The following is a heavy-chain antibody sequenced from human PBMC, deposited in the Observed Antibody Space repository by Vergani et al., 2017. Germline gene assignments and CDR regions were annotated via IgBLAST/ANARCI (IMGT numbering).Heavy chain of an antibody. D-gene: IGHD2-2*01. J-gene: IGHJ4*02. CDR2: ISSDGGST. CDR1: GFTFSPYA. V-gene: IGHV3-23*01. Sequence: EVQLLESGGGLVQPGGSLRLSCAASGFTFSPYAMTWVRQAPGKGLEWVSTISSDGGSTYYAVSVKGRFTVSSDNSKTPLYQQMNSLTAEDTAVYYGAKSSYPWRLFRGYCSSTSCPDGGGAESFDYWGQGTLVTVSS. CDR3: AKSSYPWRLFRGYCSSTSCPDGGGAESFDY.